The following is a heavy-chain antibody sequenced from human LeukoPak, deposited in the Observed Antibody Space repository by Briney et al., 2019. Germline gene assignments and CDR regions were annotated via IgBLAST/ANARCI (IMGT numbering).Heavy chain of an antibody. Sequence: SETLSLTCTVSGGSISSFYWSWIRLPPGKGLEWIGRINTFGSTNYNPSLKSRVTISVDTSKNQFSLKLSSVTAADTAVYFCTRAKSWLPFDFWGQGTLVTVSS. J-gene: IGHJ4*02. D-gene: IGHD5-24*01. CDR1: GGSISSFY. CDR3: TRAKSWLPFDF. V-gene: IGHV4-4*08. CDR2: INTFGST.